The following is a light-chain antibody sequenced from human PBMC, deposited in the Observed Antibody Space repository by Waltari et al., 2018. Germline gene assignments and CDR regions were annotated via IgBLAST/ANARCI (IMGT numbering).Light chain of an antibody. CDR3: QQYSTFPPT. CDR1: QAISTF. CDR2: AAS. V-gene: IGKV1-16*02. Sequence: CRASQAISTFLAWFQLKPGKAPKSLIYAASTLQTGVSSNFSGSGSGTDFTLTISSLQPGDCATYYCQQYSTFPPTFGGGTRVEI. J-gene: IGKJ4*01.